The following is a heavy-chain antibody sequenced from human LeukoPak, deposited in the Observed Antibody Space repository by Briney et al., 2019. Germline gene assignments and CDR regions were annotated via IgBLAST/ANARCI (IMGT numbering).Heavy chain of an antibody. J-gene: IGHJ6*03. CDR3: VREQNYYYYMDV. V-gene: IGHV3-7*01. CDR1: GFTFSSYS. CDR2: IKEHGSEI. Sequence: PGGSLRLSCAASGFTFSSYSMNWVRQAPGKGLEWVANIKEHGSEIYYVDSVEGRFTVSRDNAKNSLYLLMNSLRAEDTAVYYCVREQNYYYYMDVWGKGTTVTISS.